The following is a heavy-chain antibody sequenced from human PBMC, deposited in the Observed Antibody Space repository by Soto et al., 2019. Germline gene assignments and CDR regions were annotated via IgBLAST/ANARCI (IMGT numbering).Heavy chain of an antibody. CDR1: GGSISSGNW. CDR3: ATALGPIDY. Sequence: QVQLQESGPGLVKPSGTLSLTCAVSGGSISSGNWWSWVRQPPGKGLEWIGEIYHSGSTNYNPSLKSRVTTSLDKSKNQFSLKLSSVTAADTAVYYCATALGPIDYWGQGTLVTVSS. J-gene: IGHJ4*02. CDR2: IYHSGST. D-gene: IGHD3-3*01. V-gene: IGHV4-4*02.